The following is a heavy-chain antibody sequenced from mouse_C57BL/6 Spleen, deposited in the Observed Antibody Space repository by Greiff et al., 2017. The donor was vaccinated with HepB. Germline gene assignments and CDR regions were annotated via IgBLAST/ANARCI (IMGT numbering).Heavy chain of an antibody. Sequence: VQLQQSGAELARPGASVKLSCKASGYTFTSYGISWVKQRTGQGLEWIGEIYPRSGNTYYNEKFKGKATLTADKSSSTAYMELRSLTSEDSAVYFCARWGLYDGYEAYWGQGTLVTVSA. J-gene: IGHJ3*01. CDR1: GYTFTSYG. D-gene: IGHD2-3*01. V-gene: IGHV1-81*01. CDR3: ARWGLYDGYEAY. CDR2: IYPRSGNT.